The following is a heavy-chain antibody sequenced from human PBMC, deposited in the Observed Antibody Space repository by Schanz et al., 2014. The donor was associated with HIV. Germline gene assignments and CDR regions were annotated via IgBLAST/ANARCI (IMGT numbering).Heavy chain of an antibody. CDR1: GGSLSGHY. D-gene: IGHD6-6*01. J-gene: IGHJ6*02. V-gene: IGHV4-34*01. Sequence: QVQLKQWGAGLLKPSETLSLTCAVYGGSLSGHYWSWIRQSPGKGLEWIGEINHGGSPNYNASLKGRFTITIAASKRKFSRGVTSVTAADTAVYYCARQGEDSVAARWFSGVDVWGQGTTVIVSS. CDR2: INHGGSP. CDR3: ARQGEDSVAARWFSGVDV.